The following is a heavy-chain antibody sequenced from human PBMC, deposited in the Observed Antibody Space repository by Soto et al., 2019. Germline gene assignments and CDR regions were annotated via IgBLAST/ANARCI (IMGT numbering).Heavy chain of an antibody. J-gene: IGHJ4*02. CDR1: GYTFTNFG. CDR2: ISAYNGNT. CDR3: ARGGPPIDY. V-gene: IGHV1-18*01. D-gene: IGHD3-16*01. Sequence: QVQLVQSGAEVKKPGASVKVSCKASGYTFTNFGISWVRQAPGQGLEWMGWISAYNGNTNYAQNFPGRVTMTTEKAKGTAYMELRSLRSDDTAVYSCARGGPPIDYWGQGTLVTVSS.